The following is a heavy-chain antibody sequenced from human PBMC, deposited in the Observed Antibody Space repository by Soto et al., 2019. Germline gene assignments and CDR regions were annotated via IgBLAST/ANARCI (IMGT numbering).Heavy chain of an antibody. V-gene: IGHV3-23*01. CDR3: AKINYYGSGGAI. CDR1: GFTFTTYI. J-gene: IGHJ4*02. CDR2: INNNGDRT. D-gene: IGHD3-10*01. Sequence: EVQLLESGGGLVQPGGSLRLSCEASGFTFTTYIMSWVRQAPGKRLEWVSSINNNGDRTYYADSVKGRFTISRDNSKNTMYLQLNSLRAEDTALYFCAKINYYGSGGAIWGQGALVVVFS.